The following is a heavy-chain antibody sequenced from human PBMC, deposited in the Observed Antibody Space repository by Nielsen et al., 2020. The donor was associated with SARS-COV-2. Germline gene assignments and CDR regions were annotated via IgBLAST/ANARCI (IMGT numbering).Heavy chain of an antibody. V-gene: IGHV4-39*01. CDR3: ATRSGNYPYYFDY. CDR2: MYYSGST. D-gene: IGHD1-26*01. Sequence: RQAPGKGLEWIGSMYYSGSTYYDPSLKSRVTISVDTSKNQFSLKLSSVTAADTAVYYCATRSGNYPYYFDYWGQGTLVTVSS. J-gene: IGHJ4*02.